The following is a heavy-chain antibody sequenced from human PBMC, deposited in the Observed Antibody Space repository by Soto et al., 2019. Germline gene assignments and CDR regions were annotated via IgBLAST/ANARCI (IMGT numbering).Heavy chain of an antibody. CDR3: ATSNWFDP. CDR1: GGSISSRGYY. CDR2: IYYSGST. Sequence: QLQLQESGPGLVKPSETLSLTCTVSGGSISSRGYYWGWIRQPPGKGLEWIGTIYYSGSTYYNPSLRRRVAISVDTSKNQFSLTLSSVTAADTAVYYCATSNWFDPWGQGNLVTVSS. J-gene: IGHJ5*02. V-gene: IGHV4-39*01.